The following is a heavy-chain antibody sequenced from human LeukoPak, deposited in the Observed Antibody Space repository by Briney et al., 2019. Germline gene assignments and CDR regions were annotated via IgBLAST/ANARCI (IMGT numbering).Heavy chain of an antibody. CDR2: IYPGDSDT. D-gene: IGHD3-9*01. J-gene: IGHJ4*02. CDR3: ARLSDYDILTGYCDY. CDR1: GYSFTSYW. V-gene: IGHV5-51*01. Sequence: RGESLKISCKGSGYSFTSYWIGWVRQVPGKGLEWMGIIYPGDSDTRYSPSFQGQVTISADKFISTAYLQWSSLKASDTAMYYCARLSDYDILTGYCDYWGQGTLVTVSS.